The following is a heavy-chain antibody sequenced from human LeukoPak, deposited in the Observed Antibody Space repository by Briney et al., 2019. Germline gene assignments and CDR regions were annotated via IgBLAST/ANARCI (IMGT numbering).Heavy chain of an antibody. Sequence: SVKVSCKASGGTFSSYAISWVRQAPGRGLEWMGGIIPIFGTANYTQKFQGRVTITTDESTSTAYMELSSLRSEDTAVYYCASQYCYDSSGYYLRPYYYMDVWGKGTTVTVSS. CDR2: IIPIFGTA. CDR1: GGTFSSYA. V-gene: IGHV1-69*05. CDR3: ASQYCYDSSGYYLRPYYYMDV. D-gene: IGHD3-22*01. J-gene: IGHJ6*03.